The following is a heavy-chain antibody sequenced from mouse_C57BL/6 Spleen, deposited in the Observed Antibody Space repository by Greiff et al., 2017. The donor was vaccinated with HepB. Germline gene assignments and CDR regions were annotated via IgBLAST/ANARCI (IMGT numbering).Heavy chain of an antibody. D-gene: IGHD2-4*01. CDR3: ARSVYYDYDGKGYAMDY. J-gene: IGHJ4*01. CDR2: INPSSGYT. Sequence: VQLQQSGAELAKPGASVKLSCKASGYTFTSYWMHWVKQRPGQGLEWIGYINPSSGYTKYNQKFKDKATLTAEKSSSTAYMQLSSLTYEDSAVYYCARSVYYDYDGKGYAMDYWGQGTSVTVSS. V-gene: IGHV1-7*01. CDR1: GYTFTSYW.